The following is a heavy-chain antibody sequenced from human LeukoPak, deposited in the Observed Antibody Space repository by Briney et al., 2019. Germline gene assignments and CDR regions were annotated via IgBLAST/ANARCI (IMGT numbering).Heavy chain of an antibody. CDR3: ARDDGSSWYNSGMDV. V-gene: IGHV3-7*03. J-gene: IGHJ6*04. D-gene: IGHD6-13*01. CDR2: IKQDGSEK. Sequence: PGGSLRLSCAASGFTFSSDLMSWVREAPGKGLGWVANIKQDGSEKYYVDSVKGRFTISRENAKNSLYLQMNSLRGEDTAVYYCARDDGSSWYNSGMDVWGKGTTVTVSS. CDR1: GFTFSSDL.